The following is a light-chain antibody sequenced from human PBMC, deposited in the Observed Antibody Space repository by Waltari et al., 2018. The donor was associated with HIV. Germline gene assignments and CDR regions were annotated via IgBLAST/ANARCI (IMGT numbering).Light chain of an antibody. CDR3: QQYNNWPRIT. J-gene: IGKJ3*01. V-gene: IGKV3-15*01. Sequence: EIVMTQSPATLSVSPGERATLSCRASQSVSSNLAWYQQKPGQAPRLLIYCASTRATGIPARFSGSGSGTEFTLTISSLQSEDFAVYYCQQYNNWPRITFGPGTKVDIK. CDR2: CAS. CDR1: QSVSSN.